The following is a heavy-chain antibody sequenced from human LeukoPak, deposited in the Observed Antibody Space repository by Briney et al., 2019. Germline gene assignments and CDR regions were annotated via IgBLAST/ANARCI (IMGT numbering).Heavy chain of an antibody. V-gene: IGHV3-7*05. Sequence: GGSLRLSCAASGFTFSSNWMSWVRQAPGKGLEWVANIKQDGSEKYYVESMKGRLTISRDNAKNALYLQMNSLRAEDTAVYYCARVASSFVNFDYWGQGTLVTVSS. J-gene: IGHJ4*02. D-gene: IGHD3-3*02. CDR1: GFTFSSNW. CDR2: IKQDGSEK. CDR3: ARVASSFVNFDY.